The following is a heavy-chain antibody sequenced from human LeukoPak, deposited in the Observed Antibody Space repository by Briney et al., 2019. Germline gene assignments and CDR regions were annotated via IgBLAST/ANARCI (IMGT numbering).Heavy chain of an antibody. Sequence: SETLSLTCAVYGGSFSGYYWSWIRQPPGKGLEWIGEIYHSGSTNYNPSLKSRVTISVDKSKNQFSLKLSSVTAADTAVYYCARWSYYGSGSYGGYWGQGTLVTVSS. J-gene: IGHJ4*02. D-gene: IGHD3-10*01. CDR1: GGSFSGYY. CDR2: IYHSGST. CDR3: ARWSYYGSGSYGGY. V-gene: IGHV4-34*01.